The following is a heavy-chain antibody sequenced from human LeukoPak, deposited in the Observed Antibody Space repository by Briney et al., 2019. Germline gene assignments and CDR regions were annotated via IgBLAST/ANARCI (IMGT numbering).Heavy chain of an antibody. Sequence: GGSLRLSCAASGFTFSSYAMSWVRLAPGKGMEWVSGISGSGGSTHYADSVMGRFTISRDNSKNTLYLQMNSLRAEDTAIYYCALGSYFSIYGVDVWGQGTLVTVSS. CDR3: ALGSYFSIYGVDV. V-gene: IGHV3-23*01. CDR2: ISGSGGST. D-gene: IGHD3-10*01. CDR1: GFTFSSYA. J-gene: IGHJ4*02.